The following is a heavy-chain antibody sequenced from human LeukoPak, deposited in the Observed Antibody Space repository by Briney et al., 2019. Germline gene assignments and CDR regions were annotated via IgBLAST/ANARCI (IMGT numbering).Heavy chain of an antibody. CDR2: IKQDGSEE. V-gene: IGHV3-7*01. J-gene: IGHJ4*02. Sequence: GGSLRLSCAASGFTFSSYWMSWVRQAPGKGLEWVANIKQDGSEEYYVDSLKGRFTISRDNAKNSLYLQMNSLRAEDTAVYYCAREPYDFWSGYPSPFDYWGQGTLVTVSS. CDR3: AREPYDFWSGYPSPFDY. CDR1: GFTFSSYW. D-gene: IGHD3-3*01.